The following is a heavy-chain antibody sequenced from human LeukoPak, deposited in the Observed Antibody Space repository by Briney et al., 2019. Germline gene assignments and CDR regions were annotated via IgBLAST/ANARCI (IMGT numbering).Heavy chain of an antibody. CDR3: TTEITMIVVVIS. V-gene: IGHV3-15*01. J-gene: IGHJ5*02. Sequence: GGSLRLSCAASGFTFSSYAMSWVRQAPGKGLEWVGRIKSKTDGGTTDYAAPVKGRFTISRDDSKNTLYLQMNSLKTEDTAVYYCTTEITMIVVVISWGQGTLVTVSS. D-gene: IGHD3-22*01. CDR1: GFTFSSYA. CDR2: IKSKTDGGTT.